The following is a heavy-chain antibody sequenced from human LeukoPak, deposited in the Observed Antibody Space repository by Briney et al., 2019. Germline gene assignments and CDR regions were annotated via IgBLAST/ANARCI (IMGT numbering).Heavy chain of an antibody. CDR1: GYTFTGYY. CDR2: INPNSGNT. D-gene: IGHD4-17*01. J-gene: IGHJ1*01. V-gene: IGHV1-8*03. Sequence: GASVKVSCKASGYTFTGYYMHWVRQAPGQGLEWMGWINPNSGNTGYAQKFQGRVTITRNTSISTAYMELSSLRSEDTAVYYCARLNGDYDHWGQGTLVTVSS. CDR3: ARLNGDYDH.